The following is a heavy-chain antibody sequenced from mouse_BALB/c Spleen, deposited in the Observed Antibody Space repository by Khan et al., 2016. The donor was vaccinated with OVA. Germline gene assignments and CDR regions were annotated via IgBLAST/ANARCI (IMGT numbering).Heavy chain of an antibody. CDR1: GFTFSNFG. V-gene: IGHV5-17*02. CDR2: MSSGSSTI. Sequence: EVELVESGGGLVQPGGSRKLSCAASGFTFSNFGMHWVRQAPKKGLEWVAYMSSGSSTIYYVDTVKGRFTISRDNLKNILFLQMTSLTSEDTAMYYGARSEDNVHWYFDVWGAGTTVTVSS. CDR3: ARSEDNVHWYFDV. J-gene: IGHJ1*01. D-gene: IGHD1-3*01.